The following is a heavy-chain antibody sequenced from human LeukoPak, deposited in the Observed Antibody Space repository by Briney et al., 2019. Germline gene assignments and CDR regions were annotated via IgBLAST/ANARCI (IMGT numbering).Heavy chain of an antibody. V-gene: IGHV4-4*07. CDR3: ARHSSSWYDHYFDY. CDR1: GGSISSYY. Sequence: SETLSLTCTVSGGSISSYYWSWIRQPAGKGLEWIGRIYTSGSTNYNPSLKSRVTMSVDTSKNQFSLKLSSVTAADTAVYYCARHSSSWYDHYFDYWGQGTLVTVSS. J-gene: IGHJ4*02. D-gene: IGHD6-13*01. CDR2: IYTSGST.